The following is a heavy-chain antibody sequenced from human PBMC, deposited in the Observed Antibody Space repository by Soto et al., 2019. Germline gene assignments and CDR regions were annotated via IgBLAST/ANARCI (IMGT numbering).Heavy chain of an antibody. V-gene: IGHV3-30-3*01. CDR3: ARVGAFDI. CDR1: GFTFSSYA. J-gene: IGHJ3*02. Sequence: QVQLVESGGGVVQPGRSLRLSCAASGFTFSSYAMHWVRQATGKGLEWVAVISYDGSNKYYADSVKGRFTISRDNSKNTLYLQMNSLRAEDTAVYYCARVGAFDIWGQGTMVTVSS. CDR2: ISYDGSNK.